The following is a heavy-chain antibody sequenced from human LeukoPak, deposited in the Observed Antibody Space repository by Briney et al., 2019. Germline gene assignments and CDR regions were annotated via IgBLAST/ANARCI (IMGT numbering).Heavy chain of an antibody. CDR3: AKIMTVAGTSEIDS. D-gene: IGHD6-19*01. J-gene: IGHJ4*02. Sequence: GGSLRLSCAASGFTFSSYSMNWVRQAPGKGLEWVSYISSSSSTIYYADSVKGRFTISRDNSKNTLYLQMNSLRAEDTAAYYCAKIMTVAGTSEIDSWGQGILVIVSS. V-gene: IGHV3-48*01. CDR2: ISSSSSTI. CDR1: GFTFSSYS.